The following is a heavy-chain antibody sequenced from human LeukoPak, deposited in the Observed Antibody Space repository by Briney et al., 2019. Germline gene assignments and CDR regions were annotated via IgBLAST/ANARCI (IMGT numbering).Heavy chain of an antibody. Sequence: GGSLRLSCAASGFTFSSYAMSWVRQAPGKGLEWVSAISGSGGSTYYADSVKGRFTISRDNSKNTLCLQMNSLRAEDTAVYYCARGDRDLYCSGTSCYPVLGGQGTLVTVSS. CDR3: ARGDRDLYCSGTSCYPVL. J-gene: IGHJ4*02. CDR2: ISGSGGST. V-gene: IGHV3-23*01. CDR1: GFTFSSYA. D-gene: IGHD2-2*01.